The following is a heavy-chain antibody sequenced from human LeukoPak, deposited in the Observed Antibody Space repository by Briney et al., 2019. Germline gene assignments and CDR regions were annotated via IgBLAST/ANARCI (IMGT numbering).Heavy chain of an antibody. CDR1: RFTFSSYA. D-gene: IGHD3-10*01. Sequence: PGGSLRLSCAASRFTFSSYAMSWVRQAPGKGLEWVSAISGSGGSTYYADSVKGRFTISRDNSKNTLYLQMNSLRAEDTAVYYCAKDLPYYYGSGSSFDYWGQGTLVTVSS. J-gene: IGHJ4*02. V-gene: IGHV3-23*01. CDR2: ISGSGGST. CDR3: AKDLPYYYGSGSSFDY.